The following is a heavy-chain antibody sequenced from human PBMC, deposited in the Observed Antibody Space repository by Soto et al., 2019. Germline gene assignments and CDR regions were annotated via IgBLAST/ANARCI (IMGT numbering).Heavy chain of an antibody. J-gene: IGHJ4*02. V-gene: IGHV4-34*01. CDR3: ARGGRGSSSGFDY. Sequence: TLSLTCAVYGGSFSGHYWSWIRQPPGKGLEWIGEINHRGSTNYNPSLKSRVTISVDTSKNQFPLKLSSVTAADTAVYYCARGGRGSSSGFDYWGQGTLVTVSS. D-gene: IGHD6-6*01. CDR1: GGSFSGHY. CDR2: INHRGST.